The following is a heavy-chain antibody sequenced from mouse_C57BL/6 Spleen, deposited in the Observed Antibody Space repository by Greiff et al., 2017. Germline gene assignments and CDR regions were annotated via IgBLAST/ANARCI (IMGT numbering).Heavy chain of an antibody. CDR2: INPSSGYT. D-gene: IGHD4-1*01. V-gene: IGHV1-7*01. J-gene: IGHJ4*01. Sequence: VQLQQSGAELAKPGASVKLSCKASGYTFTSYWMHWVKQRPGQGLEWIGYINPSSGYTKYNQKFKDKATLTDDKSSSTAYMQLSSLTYEDSAVYYCARHWDDYAMDYWGQGTSVTVSS. CDR3: ARHWDDYAMDY. CDR1: GYTFTSYW.